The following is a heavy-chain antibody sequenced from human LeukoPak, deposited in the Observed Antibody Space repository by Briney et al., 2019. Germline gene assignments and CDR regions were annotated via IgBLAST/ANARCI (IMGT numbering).Heavy chain of an antibody. CDR3: ARSDFLSGYQFDY. V-gene: IGHV3-30-3*01. CDR2: ISYDGSNK. CDR1: GFTFSSYA. J-gene: IGHJ4*02. D-gene: IGHD3-3*01. Sequence: GGSLRLSCAASGFTFSSYAMHWVRQAPGKGLEWVAVISYDGSNKYYADSVKGRFTISRDNSKNTLYLQMNSLRAEDTAVYYCARSDFLSGYQFDYWGQGTLVTVSS.